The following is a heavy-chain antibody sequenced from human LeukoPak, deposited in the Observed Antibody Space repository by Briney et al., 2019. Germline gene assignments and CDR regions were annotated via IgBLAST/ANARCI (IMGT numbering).Heavy chain of an antibody. CDR1: GYTFTGYY. D-gene: IGHD4-23*01. CDR2: INPNSGGT. J-gene: IGHJ3*02. Sequence: ASVRVSCKASGYTFTGYYMHWERQAPGQGLEWMGWINPNSGGTNYAQKFQGRVTMTRDTSISTAYMELSRLRSDDTAVYYCARPISTVVRRNAFDIWGQGTMVTVSS. CDR3: ARPISTVVRRNAFDI. V-gene: IGHV1-2*02.